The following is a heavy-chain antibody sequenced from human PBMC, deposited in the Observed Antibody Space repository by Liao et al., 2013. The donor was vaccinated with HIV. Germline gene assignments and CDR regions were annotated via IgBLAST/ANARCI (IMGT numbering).Heavy chain of an antibody. V-gene: IGHV4-4*07. CDR3: ARAPIEYSSSSLNWFDP. D-gene: IGHD6-6*01. J-gene: IGHJ5*02. CDR2: IYTSGST. CDR1: GGSISSYY. Sequence: QVQLQESGPGLVKPSETLSLTCTVSGGSISSYYWSWIRQPAGKGLEWIGRIYTSGSTNYNPSLKSRVTMSVDTSKNQFSLKLSSVTAADTAVYYCARAPIEYSSSSLNWFDPWGQGTLVTVSS.